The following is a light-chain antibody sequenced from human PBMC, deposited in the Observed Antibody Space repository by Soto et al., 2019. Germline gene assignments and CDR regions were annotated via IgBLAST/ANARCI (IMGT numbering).Light chain of an antibody. CDR1: QSVADNY. CDR2: AAS. J-gene: IGKJ1*01. Sequence: EIVLTQSPGTLSLSPGDRATLSCKASQSVADNYLAWYQQKPGQAPRLLIYAASRRAIGIPDTLSGSGSGTDFTLTITRLEPEDFALYYCQQYGHSPRTFGQGTKVEIK. V-gene: IGKV3-20*01. CDR3: QQYGHSPRT.